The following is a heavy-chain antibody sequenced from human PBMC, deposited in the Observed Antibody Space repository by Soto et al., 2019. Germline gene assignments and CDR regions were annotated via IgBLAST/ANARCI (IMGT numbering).Heavy chain of an antibody. CDR1: GFTFTSSA. D-gene: IGHD2-8*01. CDR2: IAVGSGYT. J-gene: IGHJ4*02. CDR3: AADATAWQQMVPSDY. V-gene: IGHV1-58*01. Sequence: SVKVSCKASGFTFTSSAFQWVRQARGQRLEWIGWIAVGSGYTNYAQRFQDRVTLTRDMSTATTYMELSRQTSEDTAIYYCAADATAWQQMVPSDYWGQGTLVTV.